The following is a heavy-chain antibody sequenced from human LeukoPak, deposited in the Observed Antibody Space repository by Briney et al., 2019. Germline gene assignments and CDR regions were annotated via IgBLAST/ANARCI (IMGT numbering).Heavy chain of an antibody. J-gene: IGHJ4*02. D-gene: IGHD6-13*01. CDR2: IYHSGST. CDR3: ASRYSSSWYYFDY. V-gene: IGHV4-30-2*01. CDR1: GGSISSGGYS. Sequence: SQTLSLTCVVSGGSISSGGYSWSWIRQPPGKGLEWIGFIYHSGSTYYNPSLNSRVTISVDTSKNQFSPKLTSVTAADTAVYYCASRYSSSWYYFDYWGQGSLVTVSS.